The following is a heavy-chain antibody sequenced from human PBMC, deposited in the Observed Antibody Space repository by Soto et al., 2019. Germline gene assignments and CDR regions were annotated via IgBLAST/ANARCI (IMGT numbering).Heavy chain of an antibody. CDR2: IKSKTDGGTT. Sequence: PGGSLRLSCAASGFTFSNAWMSWVRQAPGRGLEWVGRIKSKTDGGTTDYAAPVKGRCTISRDDSQHTLYLQITPLKTEDTAVYYCTTDPSLAAPNWFDPWGQGTLVTVSS. D-gene: IGHD6-6*01. V-gene: IGHV3-15*01. J-gene: IGHJ5*02. CDR1: GFTFSNAW. CDR3: TTDPSLAAPNWFDP.